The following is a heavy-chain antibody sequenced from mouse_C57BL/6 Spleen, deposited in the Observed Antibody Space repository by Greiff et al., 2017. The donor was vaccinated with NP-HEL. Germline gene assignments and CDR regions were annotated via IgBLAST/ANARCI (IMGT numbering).Heavy chain of an antibody. V-gene: IGHV1-69*01. CDR2: IDPSDSYT. D-gene: IGHD1-1*01. CDR3: ARRHGSSYDYFDY. Sequence: QVQLQQPGAELVMPGASVKLSCKASGYTFTSYWMHWVKQRPGQGLEWIGEIDPSDSYTNYNQKFKGKSTLTVDKSSSTAYMQLSSLTSEDSAVYYCARRHGSSYDYFDYWGQGTTLTVSS. CDR1: GYTFTSYW. J-gene: IGHJ2*01.